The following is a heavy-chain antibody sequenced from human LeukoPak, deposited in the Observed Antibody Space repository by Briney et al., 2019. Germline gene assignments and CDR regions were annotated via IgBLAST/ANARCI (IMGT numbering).Heavy chain of an antibody. CDR3: ANGEENAEYFQH. CDR2: IYYSGST. V-gene: IGHV4-59*08. CDR1: GGSISSYY. D-gene: IGHD7-27*01. Sequence: SETLSLTCTVSGGSISSYYWSWIRQPPGEGLEWIGYIYYSGSTNYNPSLKSRVTISVDTSKNQFSLKLSSVTAADTAVYYCANGEENAEYFQHWGQGTLVTVSS. J-gene: IGHJ1*01.